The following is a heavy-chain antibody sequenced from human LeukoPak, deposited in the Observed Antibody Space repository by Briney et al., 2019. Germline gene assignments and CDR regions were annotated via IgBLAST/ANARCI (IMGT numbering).Heavy chain of an antibody. CDR3: ASASCYGCGFDY. CDR1: GFTFSYYA. CDR2: IWYDGSNK. Sequence: GRSLRLSCAASGFTFSYYAVHWVRQAPGKGLEWVAVIWYDGSNKYYADSVKGRFTISRDNSKNTVYLQMNSLRAEDTAVYYCASASCYGCGFDYWGQGTLVTVSS. V-gene: IGHV3-33*01. J-gene: IGHJ4*02. D-gene: IGHD2-2*01.